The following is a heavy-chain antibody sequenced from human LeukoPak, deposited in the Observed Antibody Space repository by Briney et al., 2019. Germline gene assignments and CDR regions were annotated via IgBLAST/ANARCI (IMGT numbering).Heavy chain of an antibody. CDR1: GXSISSYNYF. V-gene: IGHV4-39*01. D-gene: IGHD3-22*01. J-gene: IGHJ4*02. Sequence: PSETLSLTCTVSGXSISSYNYFWGWIRQPPGKGLEWIGSIYYRGNTYYNPSLKSRVTISADTSRNQFSLKVTSVTAADTAVYYCARASSGYYWDFDYWGQGTLVTVSS. CDR2: IYYRGNT. CDR3: ARASSGYYWDFDY.